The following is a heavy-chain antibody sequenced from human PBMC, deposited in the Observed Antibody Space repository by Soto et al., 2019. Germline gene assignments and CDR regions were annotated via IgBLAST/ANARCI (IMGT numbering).Heavy chain of an antibody. Sequence: QVQLQESGPGLVKPSQTLSLTCTVSGGSISSGGYYWSWIRQHPGKGLEWIGYIYYSGSTYYNPSLKSRVTISVDTSKNQFSLKLSSVTAADTAVYYCARLDSSSWYHLRGSSTNWFDPWGQGTLVTVSS. CDR2: IYYSGST. D-gene: IGHD6-13*01. CDR1: GGSISSGGYY. CDR3: ARLDSSSWYHLRGSSTNWFDP. J-gene: IGHJ5*02. V-gene: IGHV4-31*03.